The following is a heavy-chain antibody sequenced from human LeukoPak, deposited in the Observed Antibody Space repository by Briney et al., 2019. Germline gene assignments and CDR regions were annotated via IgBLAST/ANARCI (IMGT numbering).Heavy chain of an antibody. CDR1: GFTFSGSA. Sequence: PGGSLRLSCAASGFTFSGSAIHWVRQASGKGLEWVGRIRSRANTYATADAASVKGRFAISRDDSKNTAYLQMNSLKTEDTALYYCTRPDDYGDYWGQGTLVTVSS. CDR2: IRSRANTYAT. CDR3: TRPDDYGDY. J-gene: IGHJ4*02. V-gene: IGHV3-73*01.